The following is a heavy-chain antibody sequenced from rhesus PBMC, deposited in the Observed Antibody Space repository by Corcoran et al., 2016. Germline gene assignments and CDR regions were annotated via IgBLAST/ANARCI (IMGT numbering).Heavy chain of an antibody. D-gene: IGHD6-13*01. CDR3: ARNPGSSGSYGLDS. CDR1: VGSISGYY. Sequence: QVQLQESGPGLVKPSETLSLTCAVSVGSISGYYWNWIRQPPGKGLEWIGGIGGGSGTASYTPSLKSRVTISRDTSKNQFSLKLTSVTAADTAVYYCARNPGSSGSYGLDSWGQGVVVTVSS. V-gene: IGHV4-165*02. J-gene: IGHJ6*01. CDR2: IGGGSGTA.